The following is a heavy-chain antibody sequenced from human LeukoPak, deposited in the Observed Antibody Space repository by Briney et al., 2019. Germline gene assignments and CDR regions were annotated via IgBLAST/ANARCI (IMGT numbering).Heavy chain of an antibody. CDR1: GFTFSSYA. Sequence: QAGGSLRLSCAASGFTFSSYAMSWVRQAPGKRLEWVSVLYTGGGTDHADSVKGRFTISRDNSKNTLSLQMNSLRVEDTAIYYCTRSGYRHPYHFDSWGQGTLVIVSS. CDR3: TRSGYRHPYHFDS. V-gene: IGHV3-53*01. CDR2: LYTGGGT. D-gene: IGHD3-22*01. J-gene: IGHJ4*02.